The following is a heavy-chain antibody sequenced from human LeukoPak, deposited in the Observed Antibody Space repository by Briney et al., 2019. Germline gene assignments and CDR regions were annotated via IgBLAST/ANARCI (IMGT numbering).Heavy chain of an antibody. V-gene: IGHV5-51*01. CDR1: GYRFPSYW. CDR3: ARDHYGSGTYYGY. Sequence: GESLKISCRGSGYRFPSYWIAWVRQMPGKGLEWVGTIYPGDSDIRYSPSFQGQVTISADKSISAAYLQWNSLKASDTAMYYCARDHYGSGTYYGYWGQGTLVTVSS. D-gene: IGHD3-10*01. CDR2: IYPGDSDI. J-gene: IGHJ4*02.